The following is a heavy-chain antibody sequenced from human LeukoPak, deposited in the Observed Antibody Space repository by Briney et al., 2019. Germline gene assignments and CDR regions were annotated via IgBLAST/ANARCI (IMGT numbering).Heavy chain of an antibody. CDR3: ATQSYARSLVQ. Sequence: GGGLRLSCAQSGLAFSDFSMSGVRQAPGKGGEGFSTTNSRPPITHYPDSLNGRLTISTDNPKTTLYLQISRLRVEDTAVYYCATQSYARSLVQGGPGTLVSVSS. CDR1: GLAFSDFS. J-gene: IGHJ4*02. V-gene: IGHV3-23*01. CDR2: TNSRPPIT. D-gene: IGHD2-8*01.